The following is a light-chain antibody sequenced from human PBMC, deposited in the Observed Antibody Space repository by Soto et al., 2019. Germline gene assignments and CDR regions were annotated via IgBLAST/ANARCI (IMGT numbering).Light chain of an antibody. Sequence: EIVLTQSPGTLSLSPGGRSTRSCRASQSVGSNLAWYQQKPGQAPRLLIYGASTRATGIPGRFSASGSGTEFTLTISSLQSEDFVVYYCQQYDNWPPWTFGQGTKVDIK. V-gene: IGKV3-15*01. CDR3: QQYDNWPPWT. CDR2: GAS. CDR1: QSVGSN. J-gene: IGKJ1*01.